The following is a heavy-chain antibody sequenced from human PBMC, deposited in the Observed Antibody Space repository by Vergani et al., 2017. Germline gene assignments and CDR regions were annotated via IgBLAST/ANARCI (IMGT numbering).Heavy chain of an antibody. J-gene: IGHJ4*02. Sequence: QVQLQESGPGLVKPSETLSLTCTVSGGSISSYYWSWIRQPPGKGLEWIGYIYYSGSTNYNPSLKIRVTISVDTSKNKFSLKLSAVTAADTAVYYCARADYYDSSGKFDYWGQGTLVTVSS. CDR3: ARADYYDSSGKFDY. D-gene: IGHD3-22*01. V-gene: IGHV4-59*01. CDR2: IYYSGST. CDR1: GGSISSYY.